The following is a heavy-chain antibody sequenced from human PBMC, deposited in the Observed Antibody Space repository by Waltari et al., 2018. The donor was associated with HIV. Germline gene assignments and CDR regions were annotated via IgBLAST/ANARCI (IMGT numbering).Heavy chain of an antibody. CDR1: GGSFSGSY. D-gene: IGHD3-22*01. CDR2: INHSGST. Sequence: QVQLQQWGAGLLKPSETLSLTCAVYGGSFSGSYWSWIRQPPGKGLEWIGEINHSGSTNYNPSLKSRVTISVDTSKNQFSLKLSSVTAADTAVYYCARLIRRGYYYDSSGFFDYWGQGTLVTVSS. CDR3: ARLIRRGYYYDSSGFFDY. J-gene: IGHJ4*02. V-gene: IGHV4-34*01.